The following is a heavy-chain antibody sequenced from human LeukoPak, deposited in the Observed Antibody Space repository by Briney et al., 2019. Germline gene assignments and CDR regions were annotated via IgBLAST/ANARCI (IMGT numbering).Heavy chain of an antibody. Sequence: GGSLRLSCAASGFNFSDHYMSWVRQAPGRGLEWVTYISGSGATLHHADSVKGRFTISRDNAKNSLSLQMNSLRAEDAALYYCARGLYGSSGYYDYWGQGILVTVSS. CDR1: GFNFSDHY. J-gene: IGHJ4*02. CDR3: ARGLYGSSGYYDY. CDR2: ISGSGATL. D-gene: IGHD3-22*01. V-gene: IGHV3-11*01.